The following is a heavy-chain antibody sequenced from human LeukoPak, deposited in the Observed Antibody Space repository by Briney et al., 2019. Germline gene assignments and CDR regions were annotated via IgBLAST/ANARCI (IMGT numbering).Heavy chain of an antibody. Sequence: PSETLPLTCTVAGGTISSYHCSWIRQTPGRRLEWIGFSFYTGATNYNPSLKSRVTKSVDTSKNQFSLRLNSVTAADTAVYYCARSRDGYSHFDYWGQGILVTVSS. CDR1: GGTISSYH. D-gene: IGHD5-24*01. CDR3: ARSRDGYSHFDY. J-gene: IGHJ4*02. V-gene: IGHV4-59*01. CDR2: SFYTGAT.